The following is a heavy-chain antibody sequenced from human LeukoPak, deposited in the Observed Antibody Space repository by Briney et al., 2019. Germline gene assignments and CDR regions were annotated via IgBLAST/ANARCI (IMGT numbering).Heavy chain of an antibody. CDR2: IRYDGSDK. Sequence: GGSLRLSCAASGFSFSSYGMHWVRQAPGKGLEWVAFIRYDGSDKYYAESVKGRFTISRDNSKNTLYLQMDSLRVDDTAVYFCARDSIRQQLYYFDYWGQGTLVTVSS. J-gene: IGHJ4*02. CDR1: GFSFSSYG. D-gene: IGHD6-13*01. V-gene: IGHV3-30*02. CDR3: ARDSIRQQLYYFDY.